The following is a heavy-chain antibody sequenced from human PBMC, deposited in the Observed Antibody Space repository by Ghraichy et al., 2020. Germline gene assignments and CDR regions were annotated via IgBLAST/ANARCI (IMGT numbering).Heavy chain of an antibody. CDR1: GFIFSSYW. Sequence: GGSLRLSCAASGFIFSSYWMSWVRPAPGKGLEWVANIKQDESEKYYVDSVKGRFTISRDNAKNSVYLQMNSLRAEDTAVYYCARENGYYGDYFDYWGQGTLVTVSS. J-gene: IGHJ4*02. D-gene: IGHD4-17*01. V-gene: IGHV3-7*03. CDR2: IKQDESEK. CDR3: ARENGYYGDYFDY.